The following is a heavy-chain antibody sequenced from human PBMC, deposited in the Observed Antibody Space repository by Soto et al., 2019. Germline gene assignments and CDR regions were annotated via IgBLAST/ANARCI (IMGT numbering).Heavy chain of an antibody. CDR3: ARVPYCISTSCYGDNWFDP. J-gene: IGHJ5*02. CDR1: GYTFTSYG. D-gene: IGHD2-2*01. CDR2: ISAYNDNT. Sequence: ASVKVSCKASGYTFTSYGISWVRQAPGQGLEWMRWISAYNDNTNYAQKHKGRVTMTTVTSTSTAYMELRSLRSDDKAVFFFARVPYCISTSCYGDNWFDPWGQGTLVTVSS. V-gene: IGHV1-18*01.